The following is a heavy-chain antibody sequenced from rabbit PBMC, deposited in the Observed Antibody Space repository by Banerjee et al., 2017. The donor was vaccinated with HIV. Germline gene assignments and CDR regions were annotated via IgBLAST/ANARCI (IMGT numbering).Heavy chain of an antibody. V-gene: IGHV1S40*01. D-gene: IGHD2-1*01. CDR3: ARIPTMRIPSFNL. Sequence: QSLEESGGDLVKPGASLTLTCTASGFSFSSSYYMCWVRQAPGKGLEWIACIYTGSSGATYYASWAKGRFTISKASSTTVTLQMTSLTAADTATYFCARIPTMRIPSFNLWGPGTLVTVS. J-gene: IGHJ4*01. CDR2: IYTGSSGAT. CDR1: GFSFSSSYY.